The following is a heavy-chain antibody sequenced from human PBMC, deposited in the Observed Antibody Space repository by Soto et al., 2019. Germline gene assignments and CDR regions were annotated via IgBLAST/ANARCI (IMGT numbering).Heavy chain of an antibody. CDR3: ARGRDGYNSRYAADY. CDR1: GYTFTGYY. V-gene: IGHV1-2*04. J-gene: IGHJ4*02. D-gene: IGHD5-12*01. CDR2: INPNSGGT. Sequence: ASVKVSCKASGYTFTGYYMHWVRQAPGQGLEWMGWINPNSGGTNYAQKFQGWVTMTRDTSISTAYMELSRLRSDDTAVYYCARGRDGYNSRYAADYWGQGTLVTVSS.